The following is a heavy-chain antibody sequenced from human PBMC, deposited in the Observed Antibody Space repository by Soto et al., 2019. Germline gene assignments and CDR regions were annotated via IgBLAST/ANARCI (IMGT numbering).Heavy chain of an antibody. D-gene: IGHD6-13*01. V-gene: IGHV1-69*13. J-gene: IGHJ4*02. CDR1: GGTFSSYA. CDR2: IIPIFGTA. Sequence: SVKVSCKASGGTFSSYAISWVRQAPGQGLEWMGGIIPIFGTANYAQKFQGGVTITADESTSTAYMELSSLRSEDTAVYYCARDSRSFGQGYSSGWSGGYWGQGTLVSVSS. CDR3: ARDSRSFGQGYSSGWSGGY.